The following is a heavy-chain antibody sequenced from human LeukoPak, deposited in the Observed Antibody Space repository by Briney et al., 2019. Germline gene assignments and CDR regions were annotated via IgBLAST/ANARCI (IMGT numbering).Heavy chain of an antibody. CDR2: IRYDGSNK. D-gene: IGHD2-2*01. J-gene: IGHJ6*03. Sequence: GGSLRLSCAASGFTFSTYGMHWVRQAPGKRLEWVSFIRYDGSNKYYADSVKGRFTISRDNSKNAPYLQMNSLRAEDTAVYYCAKGANYCSSTSCYPWNYYYYYMDVWGKGTTVTISS. CDR3: AKGANYCSSTSCYPWNYYYYYMDV. CDR1: GFTFSTYG. V-gene: IGHV3-30*02.